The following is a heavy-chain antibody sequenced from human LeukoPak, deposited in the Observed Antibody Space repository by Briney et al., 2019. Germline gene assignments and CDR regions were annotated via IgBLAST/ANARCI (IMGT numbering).Heavy chain of an antibody. J-gene: IGHJ4*02. V-gene: IGHV4-59*12. CDR2: IYYSGST. CDR3: ARRTWNLAAAGFFDY. CDR1: GGSISSYY. Sequence: PSETLSLTCTVSGGSISSYYWSWIRQPPGKGLEWIGYIYYSGSTNYNPSLKSRVTISVDTSKNQFSLKLSSVTAADTAVYYCARRTWNLAAAGFFDYWGQGTLVTVSS. D-gene: IGHD6-13*01.